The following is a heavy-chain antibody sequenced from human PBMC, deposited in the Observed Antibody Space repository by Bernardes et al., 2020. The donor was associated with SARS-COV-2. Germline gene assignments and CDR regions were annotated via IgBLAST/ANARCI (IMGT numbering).Heavy chain of an antibody. CDR3: ARAPIVVVPAATYNWFDP. Sequence: ASVKVSCKASGYTFTSYGISWVRQAPGQGLEWMGWISAYNGNTNYAQKLQGRVTMTTDTSTSTAYMELRSLRSDDTAVYYCARAPIVVVPAATYNWFDPWGQGTLVTVSS. CDR2: ISAYNGNT. J-gene: IGHJ5*02. CDR1: GYTFTSYG. V-gene: IGHV1-18*01. D-gene: IGHD2-2*01.